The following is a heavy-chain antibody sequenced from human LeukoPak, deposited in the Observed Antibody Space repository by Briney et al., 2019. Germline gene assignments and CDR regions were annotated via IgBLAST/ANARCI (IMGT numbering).Heavy chain of an antibody. Sequence: ESLKISCKGSRYSFTSYCMGWVRQIPGKGLDWMGIIYPGDSDTRYTPSLQSHVPISADKSITTPSVQWSSLKASDTAMYYCGRLYRSSSRPEDYWGQGTLVTVSS. J-gene: IGHJ4*02. CDR3: GRLYRSSSRPEDY. CDR2: IYPGDSDT. CDR1: RYSFTSYC. V-gene: IGHV5-51*01. D-gene: IGHD6-6*01.